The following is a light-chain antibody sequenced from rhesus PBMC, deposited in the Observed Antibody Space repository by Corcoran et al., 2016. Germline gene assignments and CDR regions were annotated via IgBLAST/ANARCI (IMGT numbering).Light chain of an antibody. J-gene: IGKJ4*01. V-gene: IGKV1S15*01. Sequence: DIQMTQSPSSLSASVGDTVTITCRASQGISKNLAWYQQKPGKVPKLLIYFASTLQIGVPSRFSGSGSGTDFTLTISSLQPEDFATYYCQHGYGTPLTFGGGTKVEIK. CDR1: QGISKN. CDR3: QHGYGTPLT. CDR2: FAS.